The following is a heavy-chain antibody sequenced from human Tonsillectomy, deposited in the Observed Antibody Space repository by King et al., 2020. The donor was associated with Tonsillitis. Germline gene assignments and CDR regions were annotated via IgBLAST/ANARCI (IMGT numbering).Heavy chain of an antibody. CDR1: GFTFDDYA. J-gene: IGHJ4*02. CDR3: ARGYSSLSYYFDY. Sequence: VQLVESGGGLVQPGRSLRLSCAASGFTFDDYAMHWVRQAPGKGLEWVSGISWNSGTIGYADSVKGRFTISRDNAKNSLYLQMNSLRAEDTALYYCARGYSSLSYYFDYWDQGTLVTVSS. D-gene: IGHD6-13*01. V-gene: IGHV3-9*01. CDR2: ISWNSGTI.